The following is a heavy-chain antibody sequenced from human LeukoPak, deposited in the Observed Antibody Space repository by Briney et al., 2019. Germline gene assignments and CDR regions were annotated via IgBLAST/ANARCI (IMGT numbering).Heavy chain of an antibody. Sequence: VGSLRLSCVGSVFTFNKDDINWVRQAPGKGLEWVSGVTANGANTFYADSVKGRFTVARDNSMNTLYLQMNSLRVEDTAVYYCAKVPWGSLNMIVVWGQGTLVTVSS. CDR3: AKVPWGSLNMIVV. CDR2: VTANGANT. J-gene: IGHJ4*02. D-gene: IGHD3-22*01. CDR1: VFTFNKDD. V-gene: IGHV3-23*01.